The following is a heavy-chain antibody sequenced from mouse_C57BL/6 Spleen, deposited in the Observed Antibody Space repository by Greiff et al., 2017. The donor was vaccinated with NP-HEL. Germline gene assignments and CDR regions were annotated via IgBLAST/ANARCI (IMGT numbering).Heavy chain of an antibody. D-gene: IGHD1-1*01. CDR1: GYSITSGYD. Sequence: EVQGVESGPGMVKPSQSLSLTCTVTGYSITSGYDWHWIRHFPGNKLEWMGYISYSGSTNYNPSLKSRISITHDTSKNHFFLKLNSVTTEDTATYYCARYDYGAYWYFDVWGTGTTVTVSA. J-gene: IGHJ1*03. CDR3: ARYDYGAYWYFDV. CDR2: ISYSGST. V-gene: IGHV3-1*01.